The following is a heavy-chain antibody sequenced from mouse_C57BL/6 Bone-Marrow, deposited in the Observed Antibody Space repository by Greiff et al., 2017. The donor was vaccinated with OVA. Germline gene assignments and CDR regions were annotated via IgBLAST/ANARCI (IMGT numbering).Heavy chain of an antibody. V-gene: IGHV1-55*01. CDR1: GYTFTSYW. CDR2: IYPGSGST. D-gene: IGHD3-2*02. J-gene: IGHJ2*01. CDR3: ARRSSGY. Sequence: VQVVESGAELVKPGASVKMSCKASGYTFTSYWITWVKQRPGQGLEWIGDIYPGSGSTNYNEKFKSKATLTVDTSSSTAYMQLSSLTSEDSAVYYCARRSSGYWGQGTTLTVSS.